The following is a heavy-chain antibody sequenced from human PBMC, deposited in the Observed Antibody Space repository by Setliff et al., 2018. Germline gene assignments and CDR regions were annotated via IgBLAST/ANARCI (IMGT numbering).Heavy chain of an antibody. D-gene: IGHD2-2*01. CDR3: ATPALSSIDY. J-gene: IGHJ4*02. CDR1: GFTFSSYS. CDR2: IANGGSPI. V-gene: IGHV3-48*01. Sequence: GGSLRLSCEASGFTFSSYSMNWVRQAPGKGLEWLSYIANGGSPIYYADSVKGRFTISRDNAKNSVYLHMYSLRPEDTAVYYCATPALSSIDYWGQGTLVTVSS.